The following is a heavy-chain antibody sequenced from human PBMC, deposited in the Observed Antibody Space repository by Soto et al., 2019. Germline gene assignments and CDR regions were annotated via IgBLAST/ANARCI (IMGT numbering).Heavy chain of an antibody. CDR1: GFTFSSYV. CDR2: ISVSGVGT. J-gene: IGHJ4*02. V-gene: IGHV3-23*01. Sequence: EVQLLESGGSLVQPGGSLRLSCAASGFTFSSYVMSWVRQAPGKGPEWVSGISVSGVGTYYADSVKGRFTISRDNSKNTLYLQMNSLRAGDTALYFCTTGIAYYEFDFWGQGTLVTVSS. D-gene: IGHD3-3*01. CDR3: TTGIAYYEFDF.